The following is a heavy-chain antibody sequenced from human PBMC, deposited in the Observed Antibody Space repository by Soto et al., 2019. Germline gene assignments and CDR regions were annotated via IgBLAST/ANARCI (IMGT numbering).Heavy chain of an antibody. D-gene: IGHD2-21*02. CDR1: GLSLRTTGVG. Sequence: QVTLKESGPTLVKPTQTLTLTCTVSGLSLRTTGVGVGWVRQPPGKALEWLALLYWDDDKRYSPSLRSRLTIAKDISEKQVVLTMTNMDTVYTATYYCVQSRCGGDCLEIYSSHAYNGLDVWGQGTTVTVSS. CDR3: VQSRCGGDCLEIYSSHAYNGLDV. J-gene: IGHJ6*02. CDR2: LYWDDDK. V-gene: IGHV2-5*02.